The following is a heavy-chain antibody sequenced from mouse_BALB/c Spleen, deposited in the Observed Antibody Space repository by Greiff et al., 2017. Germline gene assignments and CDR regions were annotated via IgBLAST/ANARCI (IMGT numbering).Heavy chain of an antibody. CDR2: ISSGGST. CDR3: ARGRYYGHYAMDY. V-gene: IGHV5-6-5*01. Sequence: DVMLVESGGGLVKPGGSLKLSCAASGFTFSSYAMSWVRQTPEKRLEWVASISSGGSTYYPDSVKGRFTISRDNARNILYLQMSSLRSEDTAMYYCARGRYYGHYAMDYWGQGTSVTVSS. CDR1: GFTFSSYA. J-gene: IGHJ4*01. D-gene: IGHD1-2*01.